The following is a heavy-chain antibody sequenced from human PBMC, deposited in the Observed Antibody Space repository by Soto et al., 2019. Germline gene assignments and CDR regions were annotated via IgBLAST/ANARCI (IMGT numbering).Heavy chain of an antibody. CDR3: ASHYFDSWTGHYTGVFYFDF. Sequence: SETLSLTCTVSGGSISSYYWSWIRQPAGKGLEWIGRIYTSGSTNYNPSLKSRVTMSVDTSKNQFSLKLSSVTAADTALYFCASHYFDSWTGHYTGVFYFDFWGQGALVTVSS. CDR1: GGSISSYY. D-gene: IGHD3-9*01. J-gene: IGHJ4*02. V-gene: IGHV4-4*07. CDR2: IYTSGST.